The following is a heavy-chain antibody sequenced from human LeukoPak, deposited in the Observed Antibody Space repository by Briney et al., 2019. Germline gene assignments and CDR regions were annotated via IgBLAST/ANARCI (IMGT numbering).Heavy chain of an antibody. CDR3: ARRFSSGWSPTYDY. CDR2: IYNSEGGT. J-gene: IGHJ4*02. D-gene: IGHD6-19*01. Sequence: SETLSLTCTVSGSSLSTYYWGWIRQPPGKGLEWIGYIYNSEGGTNSNPSLKSRVTISEDTSKNQFSLKLRSVTVADTAVYFCARRFSSGWSPTYDYWGQGILVTVSS. CDR1: GSSLSTYY. V-gene: IGHV4-59*01.